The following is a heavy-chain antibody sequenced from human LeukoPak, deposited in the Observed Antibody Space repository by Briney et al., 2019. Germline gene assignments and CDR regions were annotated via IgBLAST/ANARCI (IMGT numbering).Heavy chain of an antibody. CDR1: GGSFSGYY. J-gene: IGHJ4*02. D-gene: IGHD3-22*01. Sequence: SETLSLTCAVYGGSFSGYYWSWIRQPPGKGLEWIGEINHSGSTNYNPSLKSRVTISVDTSKNQFSLKLSSVTAADTAVYYCARGRVLTYYYDSSGYYAIDYWGQGTLVTVSS. V-gene: IGHV4-34*01. CDR2: INHSGST. CDR3: ARGRVLTYYYDSSGYYAIDY.